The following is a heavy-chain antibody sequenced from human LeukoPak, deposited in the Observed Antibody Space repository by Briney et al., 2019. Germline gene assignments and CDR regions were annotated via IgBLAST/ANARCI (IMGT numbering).Heavy chain of an antibody. J-gene: IGHJ2*01. CDR2: INPNSGGT. CDR3: ARAYDFWSGYLVRYFDL. D-gene: IGHD3-3*01. CDR1: GYTFTGYY. Sequence: ASVKVSCKASGYTFTGYYMHWVRQAPGQGLEWMGWINPNSGGTNYAQKYQGRVTMTRNTSISTAYMELSSLRSEDTAVYYCARAYDFWSGYLVRYFDLWGRGTLVTVSS. V-gene: IGHV1-2*02.